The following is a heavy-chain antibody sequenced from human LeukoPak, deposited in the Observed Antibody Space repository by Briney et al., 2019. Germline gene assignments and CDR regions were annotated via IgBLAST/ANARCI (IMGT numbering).Heavy chain of an antibody. J-gene: IGHJ4*02. CDR2: INPSGGNT. V-gene: IGHV1-46*01. CDR3: ARGICSSTSCYDYFYY. Sequence: GASVKVSCKASGYTFTSYYMHWVRQAPGQGREWMGIINPSGGNTSYAQKLQGRVTMTRDTSTSTDYMELSSLRSENTAVYYCARGICSSTSCYDYFYYWGQGTLVSVSS. CDR1: GYTFTSYY. D-gene: IGHD2-2*01.